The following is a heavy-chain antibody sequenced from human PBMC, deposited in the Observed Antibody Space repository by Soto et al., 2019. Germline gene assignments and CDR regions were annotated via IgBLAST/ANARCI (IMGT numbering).Heavy chain of an antibody. CDR1: GGSFSHYY. Sequence: SETLSLTCAVYGGSFSHYYWSWILQPPGKGLEWIGEINHSGSTNYNSSLKSRVTISVDTSRNQFSLKLSSVTAADTAVYYCVIGSESAWEIAAFWGQGSLVTVSS. CDR3: VIGSESAWEIAAF. D-gene: IGHD3-3*02. V-gene: IGHV4-34*01. CDR2: INHSGST. J-gene: IGHJ4*01.